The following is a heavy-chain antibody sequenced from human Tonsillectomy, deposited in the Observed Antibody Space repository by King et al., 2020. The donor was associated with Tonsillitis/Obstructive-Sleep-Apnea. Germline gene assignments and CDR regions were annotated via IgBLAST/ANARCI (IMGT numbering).Heavy chain of an antibody. Sequence: VQLVESGGGVVQPGRSLRLSCAASGFTFSSYGMHWVRQAPGKGLEWVAVIWYDGSNKNYADSVKGRFTISRDNSKNTLYLQMNSLRAEDTAIYYCARDXGXXGVXVMEXXXYYXMDVXGKGTTVTVXS. CDR2: IWYDGSNK. J-gene: IGHJ6*03. CDR1: GFTFSSYG. V-gene: IGHV3-33*01. D-gene: IGHD3-3*01. CDR3: ARDXGXXGVXVMEXXXYYXMDV.